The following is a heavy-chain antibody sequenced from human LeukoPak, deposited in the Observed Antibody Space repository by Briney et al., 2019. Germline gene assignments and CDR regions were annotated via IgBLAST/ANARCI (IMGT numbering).Heavy chain of an antibody. D-gene: IGHD4-17*01. Sequence: SETLSLTRAVYGGSFSRCYWSWIRQPPAKGREGIGEINHSGSTNYNPSLKSRVTISVDTSKNPFSLKLSSVTDAATAVYYCARAPPRYGDYGVSDAFDIWGPGTIVTVSS. V-gene: IGHV4-34*01. J-gene: IGHJ3*02. CDR1: GGSFSRCY. CDR3: ARAPPRYGDYGVSDAFDI. CDR2: INHSGST.